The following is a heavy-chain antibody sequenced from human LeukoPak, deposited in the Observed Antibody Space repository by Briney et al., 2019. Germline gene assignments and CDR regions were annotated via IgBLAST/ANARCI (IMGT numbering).Heavy chain of an antibody. Sequence: SVKVSCKASGGSFSSSTLSWVRQAPGQGPEWMGGILPILGSATYAQKFQGRVTITTDESTNTAYMELRSLRSDDTAVFYCATGVRAIPIYYWGQGTLFTVSS. D-gene: IGHD2-21*01. CDR2: ILPILGSA. J-gene: IGHJ4*02. CDR3: ATGVRAIPIYY. V-gene: IGHV1-69*16. CDR1: GGSFSSST.